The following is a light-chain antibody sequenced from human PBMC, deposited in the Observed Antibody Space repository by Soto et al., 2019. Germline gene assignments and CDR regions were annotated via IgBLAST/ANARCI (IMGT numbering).Light chain of an antibody. Sequence: EIVLTQSPGTLSLSPGERATLSCRASHSVTSNYLAWFQQKPGQAPRLLIFGASTRATGVPDRFSGSGSGTDVTLTISGLEPEDFALYYCQQYVNSPPTFGGGTKVEIK. CDR3: QQYVNSPPT. CDR2: GAS. V-gene: IGKV3-20*01. J-gene: IGKJ4*01. CDR1: HSVTSNY.